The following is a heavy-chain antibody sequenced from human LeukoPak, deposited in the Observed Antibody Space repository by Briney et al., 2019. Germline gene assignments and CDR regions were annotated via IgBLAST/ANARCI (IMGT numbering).Heavy chain of an antibody. CDR1: GFTFSSYA. V-gene: IGHV3-23*01. Sequence: GGSLRLSCAAPGFTFSSYAMSWVRQAPGKGLEWVSAISGSGGSTYYADSVKGRFTISRDNSKNTLYLQMNSLKAEDTAVYYWAKDQGDSRGYLGYYYYYGMDVWGQGTTVTVSS. CDR3: AKDQGDSRGYLGYYYYYGMDV. D-gene: IGHD3-22*01. CDR2: ISGSGGST. J-gene: IGHJ6*02.